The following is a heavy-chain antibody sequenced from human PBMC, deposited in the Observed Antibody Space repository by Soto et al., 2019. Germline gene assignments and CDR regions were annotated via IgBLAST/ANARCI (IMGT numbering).Heavy chain of an antibody. J-gene: IGHJ6*03. V-gene: IGHV3-23*01. D-gene: IGHD3-3*01. CDR3: AKGGKPGITIFGDVYYYYYMDV. Sequence: GGSLRLSCAASGFTFSSYAMSWVRQAPGKGLEWVSAISGSGGSTYYADSVKGRFTISRDNSKNTLYLQMNSLRAEDTAVYYCAKGGKPGITIFGDVYYYYYMDVWGKGTTVTVSS. CDR1: GFTFSSYA. CDR2: ISGSGGST.